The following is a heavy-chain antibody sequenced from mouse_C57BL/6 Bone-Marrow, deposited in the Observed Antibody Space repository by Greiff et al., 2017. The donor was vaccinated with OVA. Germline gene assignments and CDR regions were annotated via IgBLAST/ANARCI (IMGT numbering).Heavy chain of an antibody. CDR3: ARRTYYYGSSADY. CDR2: IHPNSGST. V-gene: IGHV1-64*01. D-gene: IGHD1-1*01. J-gene: IGHJ2*01. CDR1: GYTFTSSW. Sequence: QVQLQQPGAELVKPGASVKLSCKASGYTFTSSWMHWVKQRPGQGLEWIGMIHPNSGSTNYNEKFKSKATLTVDKSSSTAYMQLSSLTSESSAVYYCARRTYYYGSSADYWGQGTTLTVSS.